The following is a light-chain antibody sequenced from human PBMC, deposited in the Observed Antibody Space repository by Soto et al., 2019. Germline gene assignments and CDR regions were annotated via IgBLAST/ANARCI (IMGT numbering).Light chain of an antibody. CDR2: TNN. J-gene: IGLJ3*02. CDR3: AAWDDSLRGWV. Sequence: QSVLTQPPSASGTPGQRVTISCSGSSSNIGREYVYWYQQLPGTAPKLLIYTNNQRPSGVPDRFSGSKSGTSASLAISGLRSEDEADNYCAAWDDSLRGWVFGGGTKVTVL. V-gene: IGLV1-47*02. CDR1: SSNIGREY.